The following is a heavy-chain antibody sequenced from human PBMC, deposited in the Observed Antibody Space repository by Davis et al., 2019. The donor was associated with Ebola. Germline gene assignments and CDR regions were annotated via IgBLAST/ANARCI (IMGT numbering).Heavy chain of an antibody. V-gene: IGHV3-23*01. CDR1: GFSFSSYA. J-gene: IGHJ4*02. Sequence: GSLKISCAASGFSFSSYAMTWVRQAPGKGLEWVSTIGGSGASTYYADSVKGRFTISRDNSKNTLYLQMNSLRAEDTAVYYCAKGPKGGSLDYWGQGTLVTVSS. CDR3: AKGPKGGSLDY. CDR2: IGGSGAST. D-gene: IGHD1-26*01.